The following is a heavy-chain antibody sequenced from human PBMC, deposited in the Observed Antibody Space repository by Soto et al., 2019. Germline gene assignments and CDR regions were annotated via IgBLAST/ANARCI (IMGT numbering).Heavy chain of an antibody. Sequence: ASVKVSCKASGFTFSNYGITWVRQAPGQGLEWMGWISASKGNTNYAQKFQGRVTMTTDTSTSTTYMELRSLRSDDMAVYYCASHSGQLPYYFDYWGQGTQVTVSS. V-gene: IGHV1-18*03. D-gene: IGHD6-6*01. J-gene: IGHJ4*02. CDR2: ISASKGNT. CDR3: ASHSGQLPYYFDY. CDR1: GFTFSNYG.